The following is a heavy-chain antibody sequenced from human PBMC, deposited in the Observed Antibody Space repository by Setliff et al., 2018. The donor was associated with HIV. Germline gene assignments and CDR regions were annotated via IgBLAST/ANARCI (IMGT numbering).Heavy chain of an antibody. D-gene: IGHD2-8*02. CDR3: ARISSRTASSGILFDH. V-gene: IGHV4-4*09. J-gene: IGHJ4*02. Sequence: PSETLSLTCTVSDDSINDYYWSWLRQPPGKGLEWIGYTYKTGTTRYSPSLESRVTISIDTSRNHFSLNLKSVTAADTAIYYCARISSRTASSGILFDHWGQGTLVTVSS. CDR2: TYKTGTT. CDR1: DDSINDYY.